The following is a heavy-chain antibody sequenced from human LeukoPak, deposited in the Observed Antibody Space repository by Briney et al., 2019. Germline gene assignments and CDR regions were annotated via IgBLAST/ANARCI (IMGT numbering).Heavy chain of an antibody. Sequence: SETLSLTCAVYGGSFSGYYWSWIRQLPGKGLEWIGKINHSGSTNYNPSLKSRVTISVDTSKNQFSLKLSSVTAADTAVYYCARVDGYSSSVDAFDIWGQGTMVTVSS. D-gene: IGHD6-13*01. CDR3: ARVDGYSSSVDAFDI. J-gene: IGHJ3*02. CDR1: GGSFSGYY. CDR2: INHSGST. V-gene: IGHV4-34*01.